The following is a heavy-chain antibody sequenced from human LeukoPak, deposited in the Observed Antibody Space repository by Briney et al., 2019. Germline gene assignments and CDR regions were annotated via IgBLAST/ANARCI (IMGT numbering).Heavy chain of an antibody. Sequence: PGGSLRLSCAASGFTFSSYWIHWVRQVPGKGLVWVSRVHSDGSITNYADSVKGRFSISRDSAKNTLYLQMSSLRSEDTAVYYCTREQEDCTGTTCYRAFDVWGQGTMVTVS. CDR3: TREQEDCTGTTCYRAFDV. CDR1: GFTFSSYW. J-gene: IGHJ3*01. D-gene: IGHD2-2*01. V-gene: IGHV3-74*01. CDR2: VHSDGSIT.